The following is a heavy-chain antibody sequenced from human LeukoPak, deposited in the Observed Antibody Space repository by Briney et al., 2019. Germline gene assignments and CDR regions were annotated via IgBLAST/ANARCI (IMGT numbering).Heavy chain of an antibody. CDR3: ARDRETLGYYYGSGSYPFDY. CDR1: GGTFSNYA. Sequence: SVKVSCKASGGTFSNYAINWVRQAPGQGLEWMWGIIPIFGTANYAQKFQSRLTITADESTSTAYMELSSLRSEHTAVYYCARDRETLGYYYGSGSYPFDYWGQGTLVTVSS. V-gene: IGHV1-69*13. CDR2: IIPIFGTA. J-gene: IGHJ4*02. D-gene: IGHD3-10*01.